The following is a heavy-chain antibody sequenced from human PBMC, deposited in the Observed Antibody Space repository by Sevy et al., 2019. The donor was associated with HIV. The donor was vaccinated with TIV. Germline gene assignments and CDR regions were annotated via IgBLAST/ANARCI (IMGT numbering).Heavy chain of an antibody. CDR1: GFVFSNAW. V-gene: IGHV3-15*01. Sequence: GGSLRLSCVASGFVFSNAWMSWVRKAPGQGLEWLGRIKSKADGGTTDYAAPVKGRFTISRDDSKNTLYLHIDSLRREDTAMYYCCTDEWYCSSNNCYTPDYWGQGSLVTVSS. J-gene: IGHJ4*02. D-gene: IGHD2-2*02. CDR2: IKSKADGGTT. CDR3: CTDEWYCSSNNCYTPDY.